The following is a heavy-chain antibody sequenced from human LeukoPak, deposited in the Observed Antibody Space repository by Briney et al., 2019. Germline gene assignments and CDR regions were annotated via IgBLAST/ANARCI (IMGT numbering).Heavy chain of an antibody. CDR2: IYYSGST. CDR3: ARQTGGYYDSSGYPTPYSFDY. Sequence: SETLSLTCTVSGGSISTSSYYWGWIRQPPGKGLEWIGSIYYSGSTYYNPSLKSRVTISVDTSKNQFSLKLSSVTAADTTVYYCARQTGGYYDSSGYPTPYSFDYWGQGTLVTVSS. D-gene: IGHD3-22*01. CDR1: GGSISTSSYY. V-gene: IGHV4-39*01. J-gene: IGHJ4*02.